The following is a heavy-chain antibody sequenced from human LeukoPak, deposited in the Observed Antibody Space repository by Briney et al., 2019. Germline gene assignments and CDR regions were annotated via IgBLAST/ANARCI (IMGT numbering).Heavy chain of an antibody. CDR2: MNPKSGNT. CDR3: ARRAVGNSYYYSMDV. Sequence: ASVKVSCKASGYTFTSYDINWVRQATGQGLEWMGWMNPKSGNTGYAQKFQGRVTITRNTSISTAFMELSSLRSEDTAVYYCARRAVGNSYYYSMDVWGKGTTVTVSS. D-gene: IGHD6-19*01. V-gene: IGHV1-8*03. CDR1: GYTFTSYD. J-gene: IGHJ6*03.